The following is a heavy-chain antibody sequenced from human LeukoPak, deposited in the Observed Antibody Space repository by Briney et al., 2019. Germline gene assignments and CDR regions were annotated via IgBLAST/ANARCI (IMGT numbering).Heavy chain of an antibody. CDR1: GFTFGDYA. CDR3: AKDGATLSRYAFDI. Sequence: GGSLRLSCAASGFTFGDYAMHWVRQAPGKGLEWVSRISWNGGSIDYADAVKGRFTISRDNAKNSLYLQMSSLRAEDTALYYCAKDGATLSRYAFDIWGQGTMVSVSS. V-gene: IGHV3-9*01. J-gene: IGHJ3*02. CDR2: ISWNGGSI. D-gene: IGHD5-12*01.